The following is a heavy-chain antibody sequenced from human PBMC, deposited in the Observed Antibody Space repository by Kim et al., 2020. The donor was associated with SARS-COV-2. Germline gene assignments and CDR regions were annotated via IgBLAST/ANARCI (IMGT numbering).Heavy chain of an antibody. Sequence: GGSLRLSCAASGFTFSSYSMNWVRQAPGKGLEWVSSISGSSSYIYYADSVKGRFTISRDNAKNSLYLQMNSLRAEDTAVYYCASQYSSNWGNFDYWGQGTLVAVS. J-gene: IGHJ4*01. V-gene: IGHV3-21*01. CDR2: ISGSSSYI. CDR1: GFTFSSYS. D-gene: IGHD6-13*01. CDR3: ASQYSSNWGNFDY.